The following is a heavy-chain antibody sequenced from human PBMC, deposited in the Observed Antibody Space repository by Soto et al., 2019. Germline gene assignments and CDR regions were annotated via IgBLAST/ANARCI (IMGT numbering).Heavy chain of an antibody. CDR3: ARLFCSTTTCDSWFDP. Sequence: PVESLKISCTGFGYTFTTFWVTCLLQMPVKGLEWMGRIDPRDSYVSYSPSFQGHVTISVDKSISTAYLQWGSLKASDTAMYYCARLFCSTTTCDSWFDPWGQGTLVTVSS. CDR2: IDPRDSYV. CDR1: GYTFTTFW. D-gene: IGHD2-2*01. J-gene: IGHJ5*02. V-gene: IGHV5-10-1*01.